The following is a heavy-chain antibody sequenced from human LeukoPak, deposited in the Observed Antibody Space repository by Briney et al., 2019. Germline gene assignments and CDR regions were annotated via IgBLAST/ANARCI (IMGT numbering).Heavy chain of an antibody. CDR1: GFTFSSYA. Sequence: TGGSLRLSCAASGFTFSSYAMSWVRQAPGKGLEWVSTISSSAYSTYYADSVKGRFTISRDNFKNTLYLQMNSLRADDTAVYYCAKHFFGSGNSYNVDYWGQGTLVTVSS. V-gene: IGHV3-23*01. J-gene: IGHJ4*02. CDR2: ISSSAYST. D-gene: IGHD3-10*01. CDR3: AKHFFGSGNSYNVDY.